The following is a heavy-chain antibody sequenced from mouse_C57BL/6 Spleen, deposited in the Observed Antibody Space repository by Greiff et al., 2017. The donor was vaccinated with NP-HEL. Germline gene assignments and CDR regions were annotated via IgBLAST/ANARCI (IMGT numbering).Heavy chain of an antibody. J-gene: IGHJ4*01. D-gene: IGHD2-5*01. V-gene: IGHV1-69*01. CDR1: GYTFTSYW. Sequence: VQLQQPGAELVMPGASVKLSCKASGYTFTSYWMHWVKQRPGQGLEWIGEIDPSDSYTNYNQKFKGKSTLTVDKSSSTAYMQLSSLTSEDSAVYYCARKRAYYSNYYAMDYWGQGTSVTVAS. CDR3: ARKRAYYSNYYAMDY. CDR2: IDPSDSYT.